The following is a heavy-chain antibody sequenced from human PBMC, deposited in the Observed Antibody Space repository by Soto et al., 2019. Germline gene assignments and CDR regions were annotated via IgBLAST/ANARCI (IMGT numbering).Heavy chain of an antibody. CDR2: INHSGST. Sequence: PSGTLSLTSAIYGGSFRGYYWSWIRQPPGEGPEWIREINHSGSTNYNPSLKSRVTISVDTSKNQFSLKLSSVTAADTAVYYCARGPGYDILTGYYSYYYYYYGMDVWGQGTTVT. CDR3: ARGPGYDILTGYYSYYYYYYGMDV. D-gene: IGHD3-9*01. J-gene: IGHJ6*02. CDR1: GGSFRGYY. V-gene: IGHV4-34*01.